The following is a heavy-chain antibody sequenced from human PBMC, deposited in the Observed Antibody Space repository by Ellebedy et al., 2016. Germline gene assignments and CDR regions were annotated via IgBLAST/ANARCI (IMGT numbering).Heavy chain of an antibody. V-gene: IGHV4-34*01. CDR1: GGSFSGYY. CDR2: INHSGST. Sequence: SETLSLTCTVSGGSFSGYYWSWIRQPPGKGLEWIGEINHSGSTNYNPSLKSRVTISVDTSKNQFSLKLSSVTAADTAVYYCATYSSGWEKGSGIFDYWGQGTLVTVSS. CDR3: ATYSSGWEKGSGIFDY. J-gene: IGHJ4*02. D-gene: IGHD6-19*01.